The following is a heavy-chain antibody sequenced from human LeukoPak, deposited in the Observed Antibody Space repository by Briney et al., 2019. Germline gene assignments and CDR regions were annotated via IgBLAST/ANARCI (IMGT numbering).Heavy chain of an antibody. Sequence: PGGSLRLSCAASGFTVSNDYMSWVRQAPGKGLEWVSVIYRDGGTYYADSVRGRFTISRDNSKNTLYLQMNSLRAEDTAVYYCARDAVSLAAAGTSDYWGQGTLVTVSS. J-gene: IGHJ4*02. D-gene: IGHD6-13*01. CDR2: IYRDGGT. CDR3: ARDAVSLAAAGTSDY. CDR1: GFTVSNDY. V-gene: IGHV3-53*01.